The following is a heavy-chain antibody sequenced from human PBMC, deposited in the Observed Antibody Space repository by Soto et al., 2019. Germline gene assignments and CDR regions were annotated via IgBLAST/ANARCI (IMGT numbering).Heavy chain of an antibody. CDR1: GFSFSSYA. CDR2: ISGSDGST. V-gene: IGHV3-23*01. D-gene: IGHD6-13*01. Sequence: LRLSCVASGFSFSSYAMSWVRQAPGKGLEWVSVISGSDGSTYYADSVKGRFTISRDNSKNTLYLQLNSLRAEDTAVYYCAKDRERDAWYEDYWGQGTLVTVSS. J-gene: IGHJ4*02. CDR3: AKDRERDAWYEDY.